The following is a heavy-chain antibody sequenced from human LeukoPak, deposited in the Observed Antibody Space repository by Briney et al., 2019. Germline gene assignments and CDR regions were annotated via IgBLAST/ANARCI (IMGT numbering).Heavy chain of an antibody. V-gene: IGHV3-23*01. CDR2: VTGSDGST. Sequence: GGSLRLSCAASGFPSSSYAMSWVRQAPGKGLEWVSGVTGSDGSTYYADSVKGRFTISRDNSKNTPYLQMNSLRAEDTAVYYCAKEYDGSGSYPVDYWGQGTLVTVSS. D-gene: IGHD3-10*01. CDR3: AKEYDGSGSYPVDY. CDR1: GFPSSSYA. J-gene: IGHJ4*02.